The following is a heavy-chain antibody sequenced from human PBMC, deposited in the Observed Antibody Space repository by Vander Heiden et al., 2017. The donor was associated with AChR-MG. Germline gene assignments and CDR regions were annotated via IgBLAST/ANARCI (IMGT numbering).Heavy chain of an antibody. CDR2: MNPNRGNT. D-gene: IGHD4-4*01. J-gene: IGHJ6*02. Sequence: QVQLVQSGAEVKKPGASVKVSCKASGYTFTSYDINWVRQATGQGLEWMGWMNPNRGNTGYAQKFQGRVTMTRNTSISTAYMELSSLRSEDTAVYYCASWSPTVSLYYYGMDVWGQGTTVTVSS. CDR3: ASWSPTVSLYYYGMDV. V-gene: IGHV1-8*01. CDR1: GYTFTSYD.